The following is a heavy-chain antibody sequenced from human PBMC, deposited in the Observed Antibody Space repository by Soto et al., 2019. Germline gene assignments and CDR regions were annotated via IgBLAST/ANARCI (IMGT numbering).Heavy chain of an antibody. CDR3: AKVHDAEIDRMPKCCDVGCFDP. CDR2: ISGSGDNT. V-gene: IGHV3-23*01. D-gene: IGHD2-2*01. CDR1: GFTFSSYV. J-gene: IGHJ5*02. Sequence: PGGSLRLSCAASGFTFSSYVMSWVRQAPGKGLEWVSSISGSGDNTYDAVSVRGRFTISRDNSKNTLYLQMNSLRVEDTAIYYCAKVHDAEIDRMPKCCDVGCFDPWGHRRRVTVPS.